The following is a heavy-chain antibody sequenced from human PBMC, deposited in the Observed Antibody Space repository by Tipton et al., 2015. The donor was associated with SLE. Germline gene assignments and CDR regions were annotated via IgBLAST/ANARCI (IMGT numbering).Heavy chain of an antibody. V-gene: IGHV4-59*01. CDR1: GGSFRSYY. J-gene: IGHJ4*02. CDR3: ARVTRGSAATLFDS. D-gene: IGHD3-10*01. Sequence: LRLSCTVAGGSFRSYYWSWIRQPPGKGLEWIAYISYSGSTTYNPSLKSRVTMSLDTSKSQFSLQFSSVTAADTAVYYCARVTRGSAATLFDSWGQGTLVTVSS. CDR2: ISYSGST.